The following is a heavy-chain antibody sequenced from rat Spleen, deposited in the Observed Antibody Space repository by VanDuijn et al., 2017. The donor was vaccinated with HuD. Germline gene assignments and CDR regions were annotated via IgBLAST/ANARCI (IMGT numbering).Heavy chain of an antibody. V-gene: IGHV5-31*01. CDR3: TTGDGSYYYLGFDY. J-gene: IGHJ2*01. CDR1: GFTFNNYW. Sequence: EVQLVESGGGLVQPGRSLKLSCVASGFTFNNYWMTWIRQAPGKGLEWVASITNTGGSTYYPDSMKGRFTISRDNAKSTLYLQMDSLRSEDTATYYCTTGDGSYYYLGFDYWGQGVMVTVSS. CDR2: ITNTGGST. D-gene: IGHD1-12*02.